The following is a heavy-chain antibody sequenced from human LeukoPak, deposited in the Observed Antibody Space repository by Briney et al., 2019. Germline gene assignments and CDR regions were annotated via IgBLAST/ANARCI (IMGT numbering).Heavy chain of an antibody. CDR2: ISGSGGST. D-gene: IGHD3-10*01. J-gene: IGHJ3*02. V-gene: IGHV3-23*01. CDR1: GFTFSSYG. Sequence: GGSLRLSCAASGFTFSSYGMSWVRQAPGKGLEWVSAISGSGGSTYYADSAKGRFTISRDNSKNTLYLQMNSLRAEDTAVYYCAKGGVDYYGSGIGIWGQGTMVTVPS. CDR3: AKGGVDYYGSGIGI.